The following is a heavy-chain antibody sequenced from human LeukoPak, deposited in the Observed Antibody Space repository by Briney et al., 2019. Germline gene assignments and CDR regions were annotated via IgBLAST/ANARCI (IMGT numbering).Heavy chain of an antibody. J-gene: IGHJ4*02. CDR2: SGSSSSYI. Sequence: GGSLRLSCAASGFTLSTYAMNWVRQAPGKGLEWVSSSGSSSSYIYYADSVKGRFTISRDNAKNSLYLQMNNLRAEDTAVYYCARGYGSSLWGQGTLVTVSS. V-gene: IGHV3-21*01. CDR1: GFTLSTYA. CDR3: ARGYGSSL. D-gene: IGHD6-13*01.